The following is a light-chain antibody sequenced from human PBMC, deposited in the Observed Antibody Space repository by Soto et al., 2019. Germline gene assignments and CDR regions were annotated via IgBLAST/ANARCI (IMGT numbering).Light chain of an antibody. Sequence: QSALTQPASVCGSPEHSITISCNGTSSDIGSHNFVSWHQQHPGKAPKFIIYGVSNRPSGVSNRFSGSKSGNTASLTISGLQADDEADYYCSSYTSTYIWVFGGGTKVTVL. CDR3: SSYTSTYIWV. CDR2: GVS. CDR1: SSDIGSHNF. V-gene: IGLV2-14*01. J-gene: IGLJ3*02.